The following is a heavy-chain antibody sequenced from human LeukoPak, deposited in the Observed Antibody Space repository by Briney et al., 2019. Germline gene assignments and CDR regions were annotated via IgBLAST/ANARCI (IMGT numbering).Heavy chain of an antibody. CDR1: GGSISSYY. CDR2: ISYSGST. J-gene: IGHJ4*02. CDR3: AKQAVEGWYLGQFDY. Sequence: PSETLSLTCTVSGGSISSYYWSWIRQHPGKGLEWIGYISYSGSTYYNPSLKSRVTISVDTSKNQFSLKLNSVTAADTAVYYCAKQAVEGWYLGQFDYWGQGTLVTVSS. V-gene: IGHV4-59*06. D-gene: IGHD2-15*01.